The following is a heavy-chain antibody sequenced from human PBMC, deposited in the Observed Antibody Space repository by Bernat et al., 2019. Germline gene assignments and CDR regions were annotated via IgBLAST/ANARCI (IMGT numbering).Heavy chain of an antibody. CDR3: ARDRPHYYDSSGYNWYFDL. CDR2: IYSGGST. Sequence: EVQLVETGGGLIQPGGSLRLSCAASGFTVSSNYMSWVRQAPGKGLEWVSVIYSGGSTYYADSVKGRFTISRDNSKNTLYLQMKSLRAEDTAVYYCARDRPHYYDSSGYNWYFDLWGRGTLVTVSS. V-gene: IGHV3-53*02. J-gene: IGHJ2*01. D-gene: IGHD3-22*01. CDR1: GFTVSSNY.